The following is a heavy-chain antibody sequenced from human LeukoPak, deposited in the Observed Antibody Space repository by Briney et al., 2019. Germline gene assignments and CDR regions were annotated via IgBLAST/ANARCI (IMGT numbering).Heavy chain of an antibody. J-gene: IGHJ4*02. Sequence: GGSLRLSCAASGFTFSNYAMHWVRQAPGKGLEWVAIISYDGNDKYYTDSVKGRFTISRDKSKNTLYLQMNSLRAEDTAVYYCARERGDVGATRFDYWGQGTLVTVSS. D-gene: IGHD1-26*01. CDR2: ISYDGNDK. CDR1: GFTFSNYA. CDR3: ARERGDVGATRFDY. V-gene: IGHV3-30-3*01.